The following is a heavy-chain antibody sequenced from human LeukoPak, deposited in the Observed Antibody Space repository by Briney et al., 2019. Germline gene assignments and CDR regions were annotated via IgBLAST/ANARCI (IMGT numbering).Heavy chain of an antibody. D-gene: IGHD5-12*01. J-gene: IGHJ4*02. CDR2: IRSDSSTI. Sequence: GGSLRLSCAASGFTFCSYNMNWVRQAPGKGLEWVSYIRSDSSTIYYADSVKGRFTISRDNAKNSLYLQMNSLRAEDTPVYYCARDRHGNSGYQYYWGQGTLVTVSS. CDR1: GFTFCSYN. CDR3: ARDRHGNSGYQYY. V-gene: IGHV3-48*01.